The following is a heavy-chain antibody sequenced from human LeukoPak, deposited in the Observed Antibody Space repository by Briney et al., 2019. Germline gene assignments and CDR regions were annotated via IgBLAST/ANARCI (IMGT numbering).Heavy chain of an antibody. V-gene: IGHV3-23*01. J-gene: IGHJ4*02. CDR3: AKGSNFYASGSHFDV. CDR1: GFTFSNCV. CDR2: IIGTSSYT. Sequence: PGGSLRLSCVASGFTFSNCVMYWVRQVPGKGLEGVLGIIGTSSYTYSADFVKGRFTISRDNSMNTLWLQMNSLRVEDTAVYYCAKGSNFYASGSHFDVWGQGTLVTVSS. D-gene: IGHD3-10*01.